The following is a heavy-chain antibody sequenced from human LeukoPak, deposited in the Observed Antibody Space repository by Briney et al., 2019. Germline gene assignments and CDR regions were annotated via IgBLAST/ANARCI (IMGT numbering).Heavy chain of an antibody. Sequence: GGSLKISCKGSGYSFTSYWIGWVRQMPGKGLEWMGIIYPGDSDTRYSPSFQGQVTISGDKSINTAYLQWNSLKVSDTAMYYCARPRIPGSSSPPFDYWGQGTLVTVSS. CDR1: GYSFTSYW. D-gene: IGHD6-6*01. J-gene: IGHJ4*01. V-gene: IGHV5-51*01. CDR2: IYPGDSDT. CDR3: ARPRIPGSSSPPFDY.